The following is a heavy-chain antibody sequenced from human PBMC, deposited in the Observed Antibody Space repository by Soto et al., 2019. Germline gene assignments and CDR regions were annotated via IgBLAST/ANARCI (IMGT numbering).Heavy chain of an antibody. V-gene: IGHV1-69*01. CDR2: IIPIFGTS. CDR1: GGTFSSYA. J-gene: IGHJ5*02. D-gene: IGHD2-15*01. CDR3: ARDRVAARPPAFDP. Sequence: QVQLVQSGAEVKKPGSSVKVSCKASGGTFSSYAISWVRQAPGQGLEWMGGIIPIFGTSNYAQKVQVRVTIIADESTSTGYMELSSLRSEDTVVYCFARDRVAARPPAFDPWGQGTLVTVSS.